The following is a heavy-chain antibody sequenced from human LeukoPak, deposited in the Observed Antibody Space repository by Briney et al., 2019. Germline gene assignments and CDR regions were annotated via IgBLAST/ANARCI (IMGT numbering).Heavy chain of an antibody. D-gene: IGHD1-26*01. Sequence: SETLSLTCTVSGGSISIYYWNWIRQPPGKGLEWIGYIYYSGSTNYNPSLKSRVTMSVDTSKNQFSLKLSSMTAADTAVYYCARQRRYSGNPDAFDIWGQGTVVTVSS. CDR3: ARQRRYSGNPDAFDI. J-gene: IGHJ3*02. V-gene: IGHV4-59*08. CDR1: GGSISIYY. CDR2: IYYSGST.